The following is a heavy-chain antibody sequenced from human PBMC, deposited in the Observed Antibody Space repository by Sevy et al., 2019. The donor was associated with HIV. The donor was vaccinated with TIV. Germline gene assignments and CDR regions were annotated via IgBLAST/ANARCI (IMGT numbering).Heavy chain of an antibody. Sequence: GGSLRLSCADSGFTFIDYAMHWVRQAPGKGLEWVAVISDDGSKTYYADSVNGRFTISRDNSKNTLYLQMNSLRADDTAVYYCAGAGVTSHYFDYWGQGTLVTVSS. J-gene: IGHJ4*02. CDR2: ISDDGSKT. D-gene: IGHD2-21*02. CDR1: GFTFIDYA. V-gene: IGHV3-30*04. CDR3: AGAGVTSHYFDY.